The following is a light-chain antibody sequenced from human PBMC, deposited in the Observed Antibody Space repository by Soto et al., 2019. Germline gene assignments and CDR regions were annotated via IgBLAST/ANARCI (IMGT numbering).Light chain of an antibody. Sequence: DIQMTQSPSTLSASVGDRVTVTCWASRSISTWLAWYQQKPGNAPKLLLHHASILESGVPSRFSGSGSGTEFTLTISSLQPDDFATYYCQQYHFFWTFGQGTRWIS. CDR3: QQYHFFWT. J-gene: IGKJ1*01. CDR1: RSISTW. V-gene: IGKV1-5*01. CDR2: HAS.